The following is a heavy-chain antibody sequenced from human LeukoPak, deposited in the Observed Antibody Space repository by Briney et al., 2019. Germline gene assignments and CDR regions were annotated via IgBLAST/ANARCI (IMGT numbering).Heavy chain of an antibody. D-gene: IGHD3-16*02. CDR1: NYSISNDYY. CDR2: MYHSAST. V-gene: IGHV4-38-2*02. Sequence: SSETLSPTCTVYNYSISNDYYWGWIRQPTGKGLEWIRTMYHSASTYHNPSLKSRVTISVDTSNNQFSLELSSVTAADTAVYYCARYDVWGSYRAFDYWGQGTLVTVSS. J-gene: IGHJ4*02. CDR3: ARYDVWGSYRAFDY.